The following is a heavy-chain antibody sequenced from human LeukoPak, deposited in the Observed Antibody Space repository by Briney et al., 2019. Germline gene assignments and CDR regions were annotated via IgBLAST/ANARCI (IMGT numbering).Heavy chain of an antibody. V-gene: IGHV3-66*01. CDR1: GFTVSRPNY. Sequence: PGGSLRLSCAASGFTVSRPNYMSWVRQAPGKGLEWVSLIYSGGSTYYADSVKGRFTISRDNSENTLYLQMNSLRAEDTAVYYCASRPSNSWYRWGQGTLVTVSS. CDR2: IYSGGST. CDR3: ASRPSNSWYR. J-gene: IGHJ4*02. D-gene: IGHD6-13*01.